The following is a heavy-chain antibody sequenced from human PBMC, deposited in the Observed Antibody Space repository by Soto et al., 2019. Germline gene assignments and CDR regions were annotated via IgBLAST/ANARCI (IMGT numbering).Heavy chain of an antibody. CDR2: IKSKTDGGTT. J-gene: IGHJ3*02. CDR3: TTDQTYYYDSSARYEGDDDAFDI. Sequence: EVQLVESGGGLVQPGGSLRLSCAASGFTFSSYYMSWVRQAQGKGLEWVGRIKSKTDGGTTDYAAPVKGRFTISRDDSRHTLYLQMNSLKTEDTAVYYCTTDQTYYYDSSARYEGDDDAFDIWGQGTMVTVSS. CDR1: GFTFSSYY. V-gene: IGHV3-15*01. D-gene: IGHD3-22*01.